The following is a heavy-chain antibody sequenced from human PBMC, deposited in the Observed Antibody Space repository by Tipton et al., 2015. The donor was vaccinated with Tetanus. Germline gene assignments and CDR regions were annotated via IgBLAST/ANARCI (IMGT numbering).Heavy chain of an antibody. Sequence: QLVQSGADVKKPGESLKISCKASGYSFTSHWIGWVRQMPGKCLEWMGMIFPDDSDTKYSPSFQGHVTCPVDKTTSTVYRQWSSLRASNTAMYFSARMYSPSSPFDHWGQGTLVAVSS. J-gene: IGHJ4*02. CDR3: ARMYSPSSPFDH. V-gene: IGHV5-51*01. CDR1: GYSFTSHW. CDR2: IFPDDSDT. D-gene: IGHD1-26*01.